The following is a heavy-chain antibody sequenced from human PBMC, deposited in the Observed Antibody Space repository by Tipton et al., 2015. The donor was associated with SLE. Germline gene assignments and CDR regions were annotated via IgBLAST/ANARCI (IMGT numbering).Heavy chain of an antibody. V-gene: IGHV3-11*01. CDR1: GFTLTDYY. CDR3: ARNPFYYYYMDV. Sequence: SLRLSCAASGFTLTDYYMTWIRQAPGKGLEWVSYISASGEIIYYADSMKGRFTVSRDIAKNSLFLHMNSLRADDTAVYYCARNPFYYYYMDVWGKGTTVTVSS. J-gene: IGHJ6*03. CDR2: ISASGEII.